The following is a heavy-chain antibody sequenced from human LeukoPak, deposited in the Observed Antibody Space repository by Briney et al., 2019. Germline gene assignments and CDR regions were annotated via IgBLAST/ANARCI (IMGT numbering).Heavy chain of an antibody. V-gene: IGHV4-39*07. CDR2: IYYSGST. CDR3: ARSNYYDSSTAFDY. D-gene: IGHD3-22*01. Sequence: SETLSLTCTVSGGSISSSSYYWGWIRQPPGKGLEWIGSIYYSGSTYYNPSLKSRVTISVDTSKNQFSLKLSSVTAADTAVYYCARSNYYDSSTAFDYWGQGTLVTVSS. CDR1: GGSISSSSYY. J-gene: IGHJ4*02.